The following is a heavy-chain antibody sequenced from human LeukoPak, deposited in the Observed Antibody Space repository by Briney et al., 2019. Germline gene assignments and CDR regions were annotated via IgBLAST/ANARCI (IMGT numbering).Heavy chain of an antibody. CDR2: INWNGGST. Sequence: GGSLRLSCAASGFTFDDYGMSWVRQAPGKGLEWVSGINWNGGSTGYADSVKGRFTISRDNAKNSLYLQMNSLRAEDTALYYCARDGVVVVAAYAFDIGGKGTMSTVSS. J-gene: IGHJ3*02. CDR1: GFTFDDYG. D-gene: IGHD2-15*01. V-gene: IGHV3-20*04. CDR3: ARDGVVVVAAYAFDI.